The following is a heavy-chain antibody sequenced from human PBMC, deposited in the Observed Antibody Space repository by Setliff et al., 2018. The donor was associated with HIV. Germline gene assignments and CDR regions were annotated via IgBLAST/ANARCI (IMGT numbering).Heavy chain of an antibody. V-gene: IGHV4-39*01. D-gene: IGHD4-17*01. CDR2: FHSSGST. Sequence: PSETLSLTCNVSGGSISSSSYYWGWIRQPPGKGLEWIGSFHSSGSTSYNPSLRSRVTVSVDTSKNQFSLKLTSVTAADTAVYYCARGLRYYYYYGMDVWGQGTTVTVSS. J-gene: IGHJ6*02. CDR1: GGSISSSSYY. CDR3: ARGLRYYYYYGMDV.